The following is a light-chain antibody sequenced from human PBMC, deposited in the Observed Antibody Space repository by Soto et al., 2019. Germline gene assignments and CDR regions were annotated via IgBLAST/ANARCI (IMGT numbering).Light chain of an antibody. CDR3: MRALQS. Sequence: DIQMTQSPSSLSASLGDRVTITCQASQDISNYLNWYQQKPGKAPKLLIYDASNLETGVPSRFSGSGSGTDFTLKISGLEAEDGGVYYCMRALQSFGGGTK. CDR1: QDISNY. CDR2: DAS. V-gene: IGKV1-33*01. J-gene: IGKJ4*01.